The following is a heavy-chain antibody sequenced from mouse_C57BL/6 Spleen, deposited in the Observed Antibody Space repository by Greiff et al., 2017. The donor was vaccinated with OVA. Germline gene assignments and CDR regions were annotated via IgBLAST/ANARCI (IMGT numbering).Heavy chain of an antibody. V-gene: IGHV14-4*01. CDR1: GFNFKDDY. J-gene: IGHJ2*01. D-gene: IGHD5-1*01. Sequence: EVQLQQSGAELVRPGASVKLSCTASGFNFKDDYMHWVKQRPEQGLELIGWIDPENGGTEYASKFQGKATITADTSSNTSYLQLSSLTSEDTAVYSCTPFCGSTYRVYFDYGGQGTTLTVSS. CDR3: TPFCGSTYRVYFDY. CDR2: IDPENGGT.